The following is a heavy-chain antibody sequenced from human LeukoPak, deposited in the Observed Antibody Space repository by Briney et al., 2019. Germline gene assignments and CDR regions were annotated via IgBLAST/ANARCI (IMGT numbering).Heavy chain of an antibody. V-gene: IGHV1-18*01. Sequence: GASVKVSCKASGYTFTSYGIIWVRQAPGQGLEWMGWTSAYNGNTNYAQKLQGRVTMTTDTSTSTAYMELRSLRSDDTAVYYCARDEAVEYYYDSSGYVHWGQGTLVTVSS. D-gene: IGHD3-22*01. CDR1: GYTFTSYG. J-gene: IGHJ4*02. CDR2: TSAYNGNT. CDR3: ARDEAVEYYYDSSGYVH.